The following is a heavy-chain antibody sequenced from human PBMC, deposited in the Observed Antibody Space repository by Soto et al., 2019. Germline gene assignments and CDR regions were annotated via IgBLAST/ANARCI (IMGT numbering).Heavy chain of an antibody. CDR2: ISGSGTNI. Sequence: EVQLLESGGGLAQPGGSLRLSCAASGFTFSSYAMHWVRQAPGRGLEWVSTISGSGTNIYYADSVQGRFTISRDNSQNTLFLQMSSLRVEDAATYYCAKDGFGGASDYWGQGTHVTVSS. V-gene: IGHV3-23*01. D-gene: IGHD3-3*01. CDR3: AKDGFGGASDY. J-gene: IGHJ4*02. CDR1: GFTFSSYA.